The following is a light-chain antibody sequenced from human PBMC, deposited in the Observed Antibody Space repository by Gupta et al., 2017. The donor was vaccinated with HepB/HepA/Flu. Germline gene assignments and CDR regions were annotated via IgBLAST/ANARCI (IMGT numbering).Light chain of an antibody. J-gene: IGLJ3*02. CDR1: SNNVGHQG. CDR2: RNN. Sequence: QAGLTQPPSLSKDLRQTATLTCTGNSNNVGHQGAVWLQQHQGHPPKFLSYRNNNRPSGISQRFAASKSGNTAYLNITGLQPEDEADDDCSEWAVSLTTGVFGGGTKLTVL. V-gene: IGLV10-54*04. CDR3: SEWAVSLTTGV.